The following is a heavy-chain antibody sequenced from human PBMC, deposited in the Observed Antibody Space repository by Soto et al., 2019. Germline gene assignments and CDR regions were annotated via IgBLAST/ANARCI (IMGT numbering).Heavy chain of an antibody. V-gene: IGHV4-30-4*01. J-gene: IGHJ5*02. D-gene: IGHD5-12*01. Sequence: QVQLRESGPRLVKPSQTLSLTCSVSGASVAGGSYYWSWVRQPPGKGLEWIGYIPSRGRPFYNPSLTSRGTISADTSKNQLSLQLTSVTAADTAVYYCARDTYSGYDFGLWGQGTLVTVSS. CDR2: IPSRGRP. CDR1: GASVAGGSYY. CDR3: ARDTYSGYDFGL.